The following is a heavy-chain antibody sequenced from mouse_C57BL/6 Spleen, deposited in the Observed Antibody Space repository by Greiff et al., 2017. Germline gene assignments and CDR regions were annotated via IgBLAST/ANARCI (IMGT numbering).Heavy chain of an antibody. CDR2: IRLKSDNYAT. D-gene: IGHD2-2*01. Sequence: EVKVEESGGGLVQPGGSMKLSCVASGFTFSNYWMNWVRQSPEKGLEWVAQIRLKSDNYATHYAESVKGRFTISRDDSKSSVYLQMNNLRAEDTGIYYCTGALSTMVTTWFAYWGQGTLVTVSA. CDR1: GFTFSNYW. CDR3: TGALSTMVTTWFAY. V-gene: IGHV6-3*01. J-gene: IGHJ3*01.